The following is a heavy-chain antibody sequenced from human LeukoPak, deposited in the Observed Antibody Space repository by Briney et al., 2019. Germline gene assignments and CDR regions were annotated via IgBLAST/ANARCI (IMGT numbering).Heavy chain of an antibody. Sequence: LETLSLTCTVSGGSISNYYWSWIRQPAPKGLEWIGSIYHSGRTYYNPSLKSRVTISVDKSKNQFSLKLSAVTDADTAVYYCARPFWSGYSWFDPWGQGTLVTVSS. CDR2: IYHSGRT. V-gene: IGHV4-59*08. CDR1: GGSISNYY. D-gene: IGHD3-3*01. CDR3: ARPFWSGYSWFDP. J-gene: IGHJ5*02.